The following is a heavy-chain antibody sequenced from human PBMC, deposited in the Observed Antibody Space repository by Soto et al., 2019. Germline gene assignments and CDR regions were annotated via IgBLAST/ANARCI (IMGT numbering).Heavy chain of an antibody. D-gene: IGHD6-19*01. CDR2: ISYDGSYK. Sequence: QVQLVESGGGVVQPGRSLRLSCAASGFSLSSYGMHWVRQAPGKGLEWVAVISYDGSYKYYADSVKGRFTISRDNSKNTLYLQMNSLRAEDTAVYYCAKDSGWYVNYYGLDVWGQGTTVTVSS. J-gene: IGHJ6*02. CDR3: AKDSGWYVNYYGLDV. V-gene: IGHV3-30*18. CDR1: GFSLSSYG.